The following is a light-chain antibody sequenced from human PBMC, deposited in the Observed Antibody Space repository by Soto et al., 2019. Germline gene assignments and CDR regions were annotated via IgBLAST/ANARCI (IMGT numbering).Light chain of an antibody. V-gene: IGLV1-40*01. CDR2: GNS. J-gene: IGLJ3*02. CDR1: SSNIGAGYD. CDR3: QSYDSSLSGWV. Sequence: QAVVTQPPSVSGAPGQRVTISCTGSSSNIGAGYDVHWYQQLPGTAPKLLIYGNSNRPSGVPDRFSGSKSGTSASLAITGLQAEDEAVYYCQSYDSSLSGWVFGGGTKLTVL.